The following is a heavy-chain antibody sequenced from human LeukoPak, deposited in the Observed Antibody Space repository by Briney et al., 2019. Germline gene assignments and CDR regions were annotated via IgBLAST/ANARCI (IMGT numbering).Heavy chain of an antibody. CDR2: IYHSGSS. D-gene: IGHD5-24*01. CDR1: GGSISSGGYY. Sequence: SQTLSLTCTVSGGSISSGGYYWSWIRQYPGKGLEWIGYIYHSGSSYYSPSLKSRLTISVDTSKNQFSLKLSSLTAADTAVYYCAREARGMATNAHDAFDIWGQGTMVTVSS. J-gene: IGHJ3*02. V-gene: IGHV4-31*03. CDR3: AREARGMATNAHDAFDI.